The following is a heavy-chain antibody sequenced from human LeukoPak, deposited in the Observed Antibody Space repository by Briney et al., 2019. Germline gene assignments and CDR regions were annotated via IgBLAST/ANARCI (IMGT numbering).Heavy chain of an antibody. Sequence: PSETLSLTCTVSGGSISSSSYYWGWIRQPPGKGLEWIGSIYYSGSTYYNPSLKSRVTISVDTSKNQFSLKLSSVTAADTAVYYCASLDPYYYDSSGYGSYFFDYWGQGTPVTVSS. CDR2: IYYSGST. CDR3: ASLDPYYYDSSGYGSYFFDY. CDR1: GGSISSSSYY. V-gene: IGHV4-39*01. D-gene: IGHD3-22*01. J-gene: IGHJ4*02.